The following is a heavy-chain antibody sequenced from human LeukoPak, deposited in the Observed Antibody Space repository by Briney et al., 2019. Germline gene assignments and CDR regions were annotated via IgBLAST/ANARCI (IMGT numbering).Heavy chain of an antibody. CDR3: AKRGPAGAGKSPDYFDH. V-gene: IGHV3-23*01. CDR2: ITGSGDNT. Sequence: KTGGSLRLSCAASGFTFSSYVMSWVRQAPGKGLEWVSAITGSGDNTYYADSVKGRFTISRDNSKNTLYLQMNSLRAEDTAVYYCAKRGPAGAGKSPDYFDHWGQGTLVTVSS. D-gene: IGHD6-19*01. CDR1: GFTFSSYV. J-gene: IGHJ4*02.